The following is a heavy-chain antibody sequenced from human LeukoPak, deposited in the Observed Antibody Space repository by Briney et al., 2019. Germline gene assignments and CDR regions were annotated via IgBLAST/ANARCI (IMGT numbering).Heavy chain of an antibody. V-gene: IGHV1-2*02. Sequence: ASVKVSCKASGYTFTGYYMHWVRQAPGQGLELMGCINPNSGGTNYAQKFQGRVTMTRDTSISTAYMELSRLRSDDTAVYYCARDLDYYDSSGYGSHAFDIWGQGTMVTVSS. CDR3: ARDLDYYDSSGYGSHAFDI. CDR2: INPNSGGT. D-gene: IGHD3-22*01. J-gene: IGHJ3*02. CDR1: GYTFTGYY.